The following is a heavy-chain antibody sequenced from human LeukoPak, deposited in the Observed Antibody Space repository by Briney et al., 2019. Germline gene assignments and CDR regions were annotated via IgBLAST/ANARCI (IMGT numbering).Heavy chain of an antibody. V-gene: IGHV3-30*04. J-gene: IGHJ4*02. CDR2: ISYDGSNK. CDR1: GFTFSSYA. CDR3: ARVPYGSGSSIDY. Sequence: PGGSLRLPCAASGFTFSSYAMHWVRQAPGKGLEWVAVISYDGSNKYYADSVKGRFTISRDNSKNTLYLQMNSLRAEDTAVYYCARVPYGSGSSIDYWGQGTLVTVSS. D-gene: IGHD3-10*01.